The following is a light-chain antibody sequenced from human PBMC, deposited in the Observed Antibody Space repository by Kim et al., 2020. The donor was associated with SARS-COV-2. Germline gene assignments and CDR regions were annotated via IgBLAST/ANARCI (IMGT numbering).Light chain of an antibody. Sequence: SSELTQDPAVSVALGQTVRITCQGDSLRSYYATWXQQKPGQAPIVVIYGKNNRPSGIPDRFSGSSSGKTASLTITGNQAGDEADYYCNSRDSNDNVVFGG. CDR2: GKN. CDR1: SLRSYY. J-gene: IGLJ2*01. V-gene: IGLV3-19*01. CDR3: NSRDSNDNVV.